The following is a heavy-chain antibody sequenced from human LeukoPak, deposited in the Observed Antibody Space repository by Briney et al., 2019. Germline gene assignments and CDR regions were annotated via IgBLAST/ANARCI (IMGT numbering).Heavy chain of an antibody. CDR2: IYYSGST. J-gene: IGHJ6*03. CDR1: GGSISSYY. CDR3: ARRAAMVRPYYYYYMDV. V-gene: IGHV4-59*12. D-gene: IGHD5-18*01. Sequence: SETLSLTCTVSGGSISSYYWSWIRQPPGKGLEWIGYIYYSGSTNYNPSLKSRVTISVDTSKNQFSLKLSSVTAADTAVYYCARRAAMVRPYYYYYMDVWGKGTTVTVSS.